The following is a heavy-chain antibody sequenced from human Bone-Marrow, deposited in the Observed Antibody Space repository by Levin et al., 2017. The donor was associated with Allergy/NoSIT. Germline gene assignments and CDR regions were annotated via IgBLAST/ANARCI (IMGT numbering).Heavy chain of an antibody. Sequence: KISCKASGDTLSSYSLSWVRLAPGQGLEWMGRIIPLLGVTNYAQKFQGRVTITADISTSTAYMELSRLGSEDTAVYYCAKLFQDEGPAATKSHYDYWGQGTLVTVSS. CDR1: GDTLSSYS. V-gene: IGHV1-69*02. J-gene: IGHJ4*02. CDR2: IIPLLGVT. D-gene: IGHD6-25*01. CDR3: AKLFQDEGPAATKSHYDY.